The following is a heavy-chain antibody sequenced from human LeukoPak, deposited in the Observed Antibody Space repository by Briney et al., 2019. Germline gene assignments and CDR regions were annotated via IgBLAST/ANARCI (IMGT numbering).Heavy chain of an antibody. J-gene: IGHJ6*02. V-gene: IGHV4-31*03. CDR3: ASLYGSGSYYAKALPMDV. CDR2: IYYSGST. Sequence: SETLSLTCTVSGGSISSGGYYWSWIRQHPGKGLEWIGYIYYSGSTYYNPSLKSRVTISVDTSKNQFSLKLSSVTAADTAVYYCASLYGSGSYYAKALPMDVWSQGTTVTVSS. CDR1: GGSISSGGYY. D-gene: IGHD3-10*01.